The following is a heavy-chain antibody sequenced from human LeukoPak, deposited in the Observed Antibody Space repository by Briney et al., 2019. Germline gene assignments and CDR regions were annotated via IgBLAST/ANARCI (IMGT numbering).Heavy chain of an antibody. CDR1: GGSFSGYY. J-gene: IGHJ4*02. V-gene: IGHV4-34*01. CDR2: INQSGST. CDR3: AREAKAVYCSGGSCPKTYYFDY. D-gene: IGHD2-15*01. Sequence: SVTLSLTCAVYGGSFSGYYWSWIRQAPGKGLEWIGEINQSGSTNYNPSLKSRVTISVDTSKNQFSLKLSSVTAADTAVYYCAREAKAVYCSGGSCPKTYYFDYWGQGTLVTVSS.